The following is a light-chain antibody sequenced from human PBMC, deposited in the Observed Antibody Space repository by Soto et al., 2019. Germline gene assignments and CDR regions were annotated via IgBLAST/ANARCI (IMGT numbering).Light chain of an antibody. CDR2: GAS. CDR3: QQDNTWHPKMA. V-gene: IGKV3-15*01. Sequence: VVTQSPATLSVFPGETATLSCRASQSVSSDLAWYQQRPGQAPRLLIYGASTRATGIPARFRGSGSGTESRLTISSLQSEDFATYYCQQDNTWHPKMAFGRGTKVEIK. CDR1: QSVSSD. J-gene: IGKJ1*01.